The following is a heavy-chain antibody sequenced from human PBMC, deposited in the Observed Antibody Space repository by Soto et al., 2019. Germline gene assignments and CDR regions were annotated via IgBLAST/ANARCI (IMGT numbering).Heavy chain of an antibody. V-gene: IGHV4-59*01. CDR2: IYYTGST. J-gene: IGHJ4*02. Sequence: QVQLQESGPGLVKPSETLSLTCTVSGGSINNNYWSWIRQSPGRGLEWIGYIYYTGSTHYNPSLKSRVTMSVDTAKNQFSLKLISVTAADTAIYYCARDAYLQTGFDHWGQGTLVTVSS. CDR1: GGSINNNY. D-gene: IGHD3-16*01. CDR3: ARDAYLQTGFDH.